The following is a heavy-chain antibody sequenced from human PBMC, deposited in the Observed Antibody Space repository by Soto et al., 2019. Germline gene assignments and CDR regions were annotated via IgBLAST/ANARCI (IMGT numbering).Heavy chain of an antibody. V-gene: IGHV3-7*05. J-gene: IGHJ6*02. CDR2: IKQDGSEK. Sequence: GGSLRLSCAASGFTFSSYWMSWVRQAPGKGLEWVANIKQDGSEKYYVDSVKGRFTISRDNAKNSLYLQMNSLRAEDTAVYYCARGMATIKLRYYYGMDVWGQGTTVTVSS. CDR3: ARGMATIKLRYYYGMDV. CDR1: GFTFSSYW. D-gene: IGHD5-12*01.